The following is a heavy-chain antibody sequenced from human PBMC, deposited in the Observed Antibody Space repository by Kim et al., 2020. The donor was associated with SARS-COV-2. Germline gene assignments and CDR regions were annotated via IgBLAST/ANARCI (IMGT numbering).Heavy chain of an antibody. J-gene: IGHJ5*02. CDR3: ARVRKGTLRNESLNWFDP. V-gene: IGHV4-31*02. Sequence: KSRVTISVDTSKNQFSLKLSSVTAADTAVYYCARVRKGTLRNESLNWFDPWGQGTLVTVSS. D-gene: IGHD1-1*01.